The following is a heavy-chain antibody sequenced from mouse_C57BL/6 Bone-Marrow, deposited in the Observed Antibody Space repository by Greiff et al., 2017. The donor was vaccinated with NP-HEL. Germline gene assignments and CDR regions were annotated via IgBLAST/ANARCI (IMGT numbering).Heavy chain of an antibody. D-gene: IGHD1-1*02. V-gene: IGHV1-4*01. J-gene: IGHJ4*01. CDR3: ARSGGVFVGYRGKIHYCDYYAMDY. Sequence: QVQLKESGAELARPGASVKMSCKASGYTFTSYTMHWVKQRPGQGLEWIGYINPSSGYTKYNQKFKDKATLTADNSSSTAYMQLSSLTSEDSAVYYCARSGGVFVGYRGKIHYCDYYAMDYWGQGTSVTVSS. CDR1: GYTFTSYT. CDR2: INPSSGYT.